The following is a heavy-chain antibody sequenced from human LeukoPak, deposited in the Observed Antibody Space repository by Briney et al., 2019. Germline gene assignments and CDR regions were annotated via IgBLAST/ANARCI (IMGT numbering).Heavy chain of an antibody. D-gene: IGHD4-11*01. CDR2: ISSSSRFI. Sequence: PGGSLRLSCAPSVFTFSSYSMHWVRQAPGEGLEWVSSISSSSRFIYYADSVKGRFTISRDNAKNSLFLQMNSLRAEDTAVYYCVRDLDTVTTAFFVYWGQGTLVTVSS. CDR3: VRDLDTVTTAFFVY. V-gene: IGHV3-21*01. CDR1: VFTFSSYS. J-gene: IGHJ4*02.